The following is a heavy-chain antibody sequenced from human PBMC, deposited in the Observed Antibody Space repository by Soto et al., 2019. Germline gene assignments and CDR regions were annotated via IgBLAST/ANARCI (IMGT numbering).Heavy chain of an antibody. Sequence: GGSLRLSCAGSGFTLSTYGMTWVRQAPGKGLEWVSAITGTGGNTYYVDSVKGRFTSSRDNSKNMLYLQMNSVRVEDTAVYYCARIRGYWYGLDVWGQGTTVTVSS. J-gene: IGHJ6*02. CDR3: ARIRGYWYGLDV. V-gene: IGHV3-23*01. CDR1: GFTLSTYG. CDR2: ITGTGGNT.